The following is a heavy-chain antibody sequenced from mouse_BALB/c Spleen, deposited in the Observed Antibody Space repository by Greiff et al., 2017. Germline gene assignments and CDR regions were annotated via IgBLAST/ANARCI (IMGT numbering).Heavy chain of an antibody. D-gene: IGHD2-10*01. J-gene: IGHJ2*01. Sequence: QVQLQQPGAELVKPGASVKLSCKASGYTFTSYWMHWVKQRPGQGLEWIGEIDPSDSYTNYNQKFKGKATLTVDKSSSTAYMQLSSLTSEDSAVYYCARSTYYGNYYFDYWGQGTTLTVSS. CDR1: GYTFTSYW. CDR2: IDPSDSYT. V-gene: IGHV1-69*02. CDR3: ARSTYYGNYYFDY.